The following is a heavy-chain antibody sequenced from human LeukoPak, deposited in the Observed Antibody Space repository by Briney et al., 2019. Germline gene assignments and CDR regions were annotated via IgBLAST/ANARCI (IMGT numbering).Heavy chain of an antibody. V-gene: IGHV4-31*03. D-gene: IGHD3-16*01. CDR3: ARGHRTGGHDFDY. Sequence: SETLSLTCTVSGGSLTTDDDFWGWIRQNPGKGLEFIGYTYYTVGSYYNPSLASRVIVSLDPPKSQFSLKLTSVTAADTAVYYCARGHRTGGHDFDYCGQGTLVTVSS. CDR1: GGSLTTDDDF. CDR2: TYYTVGS. J-gene: IGHJ4*02.